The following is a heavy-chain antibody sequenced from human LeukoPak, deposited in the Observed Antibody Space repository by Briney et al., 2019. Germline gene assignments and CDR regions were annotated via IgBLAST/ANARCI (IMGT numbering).Heavy chain of an antibody. Sequence: PGGSLRLSCAASGFTFGSYAMNWVRQTPGKGLEWVANIHPDGNEKYHVGSVKGRFTISRDNAKNSLYLQMNSLRVEDTAVYYCARGDDFSGDYWGQGTLVTVSS. D-gene: IGHD2-21*02. CDR1: GFTFGSYA. CDR3: ARGDDFSGDY. CDR2: IHPDGNEK. J-gene: IGHJ4*02. V-gene: IGHV3-7*04.